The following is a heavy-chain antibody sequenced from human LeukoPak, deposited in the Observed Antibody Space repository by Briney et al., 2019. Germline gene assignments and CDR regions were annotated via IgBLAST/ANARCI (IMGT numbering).Heavy chain of an antibody. CDR2: IYYSGST. CDR1: GGPISSGSYY. V-gene: IGHV4-61*01. J-gene: IGHJ5*02. CDR3: AREKLNRNGSWFDP. Sequence: SETLSLTCTVSGGPISSGSYYWSWIRQPPGKGLEWIGYIYYSGSTNYNPSLKSRVTISVDTSKNQFSLKLSSVTAADTAVYYCAREKLNRNGSWFDPWGQGTLVTVSS. D-gene: IGHD1-14*01.